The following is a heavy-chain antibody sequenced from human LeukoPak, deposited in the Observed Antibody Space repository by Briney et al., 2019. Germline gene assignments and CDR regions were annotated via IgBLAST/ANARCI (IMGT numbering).Heavy chain of an antibody. J-gene: IGHJ3*02. Sequence: GRSLRLSCAASAFTFSSYGMHWVRQAPGKGLEWVAAIWYDGSNKYYEDSVKGRFTISRDNSKNTLYLQMNSLRDEDTAVYYCARLYSSSSGKAFDIWGQGTMVTVSS. CDR2: IWYDGSNK. CDR3: ARLYSSSSGKAFDI. CDR1: AFTFSSYG. D-gene: IGHD6-6*01. V-gene: IGHV3-33*01.